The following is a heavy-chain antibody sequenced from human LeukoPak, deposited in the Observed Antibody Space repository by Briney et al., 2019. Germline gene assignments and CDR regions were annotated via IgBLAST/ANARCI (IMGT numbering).Heavy chain of an antibody. CDR2: ITDSGGVT. Sequence: GGSLRLSCAASGFTFSSYIMTWVRQAPGKGLDWISTITDSGGVTYYADSVKGRFTISRDNSKNMVYLQMNSLRDEDTAVYFCAKARLVDSGSHWLDYRGQGSLVTVSS. CDR1: GFTFSSYI. CDR3: AKARLVDSGSHWLDY. J-gene: IGHJ4*02. D-gene: IGHD3-10*01. V-gene: IGHV3-23*01.